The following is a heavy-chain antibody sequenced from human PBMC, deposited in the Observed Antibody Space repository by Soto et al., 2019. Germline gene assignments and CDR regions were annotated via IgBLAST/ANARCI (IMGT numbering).Heavy chain of an antibody. Sequence: EASVKVSCKVSGYTFTGYYMHWVRPAPGQGLEWMGWINPNSGCTNYAQKFQGWVTMTRDTSISTAYMELSRLRSDDTAVYYCARDSSSPVDGMDVCGQGTTVTV. D-gene: IGHD6-13*01. CDR1: GYTFTGYY. V-gene: IGHV1-2*04. CDR2: INPNSGCT. CDR3: ARDSSSPVDGMDV. J-gene: IGHJ6*02.